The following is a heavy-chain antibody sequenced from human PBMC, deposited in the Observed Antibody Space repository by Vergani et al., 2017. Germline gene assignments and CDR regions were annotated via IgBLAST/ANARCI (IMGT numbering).Heavy chain of an antibody. D-gene: IGHD2-15*01. Sequence: EVQLVESGGGLVQPGGSLRLSCAASGFTFSSYSMNWVRQAPGKGLEWVSYISSSSSTIYYADSVKGRFTISRDNAKNSLYLQMNSLRAEDTAVYYCAKDSQVREVAALYYYYYYCMDVWGQGTTVTVSS. CDR1: GFTFSSYS. J-gene: IGHJ6*02. CDR2: ISSSSSTI. V-gene: IGHV3-48*01. CDR3: AKDSQVREVAALYYYYYYCMDV.